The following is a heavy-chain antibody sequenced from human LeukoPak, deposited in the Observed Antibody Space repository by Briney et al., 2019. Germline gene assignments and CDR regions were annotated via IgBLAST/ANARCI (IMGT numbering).Heavy chain of an antibody. CDR3: AELGITMIGGV. V-gene: IGHV3-7*01. J-gene: IGHJ6*04. CDR1: GFTSSSYW. D-gene: IGHD3-10*02. CDR2: IKQDGREK. Sequence: GGSLRLSCAASGFTSSSYWMSWVRQAPGGGLEWVANIKQDGREKYYVDSVKGRFTISRDNAKNSLYLQMNSLRAEDTADYYCAELGITMIGGVWGKGTTVTISS.